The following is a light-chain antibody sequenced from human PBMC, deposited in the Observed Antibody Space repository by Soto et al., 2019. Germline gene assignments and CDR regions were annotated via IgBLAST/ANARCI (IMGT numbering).Light chain of an antibody. CDR3: QQRSNWPGT. J-gene: IGKJ5*01. Sequence: DIQMTQSPSTLSASVGDRVTITCRASQSISSWLAWYQQKPGKAPKLLIYKASSLESGVPSRFSGSGSGTDFTLTISSLEPEDFAVYYCQQRSNWPGTFGQGTRLEIK. CDR1: QSISSW. CDR2: KAS. V-gene: IGKV1-5*03.